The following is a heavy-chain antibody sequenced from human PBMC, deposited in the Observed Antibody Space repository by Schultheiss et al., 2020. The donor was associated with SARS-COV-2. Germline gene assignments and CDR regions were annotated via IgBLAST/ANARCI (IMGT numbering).Heavy chain of an antibody. V-gene: IGHV5-10-1*01. D-gene: IGHD6-19*01. CDR2: IDPSDSYT. CDR3: ARQWKGIAVAGNWFDP. Sequence: GGSLRLSCKGSGYSFTSYWIGWVRQMPGKGLEWVGRIDPSDSYTNYSPSFQGHVTISADKSISTAYLQWSSLKASDTAMYYCARQWKGIAVAGNWFDPWGQGTLVTVSS. CDR1: GYSFTSYW. J-gene: IGHJ5*02.